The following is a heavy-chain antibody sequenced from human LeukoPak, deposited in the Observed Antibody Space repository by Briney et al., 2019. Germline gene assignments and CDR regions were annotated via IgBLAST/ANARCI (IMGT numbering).Heavy chain of an antibody. J-gene: IGHJ5*02. V-gene: IGHV4-4*07. CDR1: GVSISNFY. Sequence: SETLSLTXTVSGVSISNFYLIWIRQPAGKGLEWIGRIYSGGITIYNPSLKRRVTMSVDTSKNQFSLKLSSVTAADTAVYYCARDRGSDGSDQLDPWGQGTLVTVSS. D-gene: IGHD3-10*01. CDR3: ARDRGSDGSDQLDP. CDR2: IYSGGIT.